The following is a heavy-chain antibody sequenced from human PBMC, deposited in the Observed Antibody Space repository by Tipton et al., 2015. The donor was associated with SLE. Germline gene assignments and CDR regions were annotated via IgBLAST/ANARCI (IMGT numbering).Heavy chain of an antibody. J-gene: IGHJ4*02. CDR1: GGSISSSNW. CDR2: IYHSGST. Sequence: TLSLTCAVSGGSISSSNWWSWVRQPPGKGLEWIGEIYHSGSTNYNPSLKSRVTISVDTSKNQFSLKLSSVTAADTAVYYCARDNYGGKRGFDYWGQGTPVTVSS. D-gene: IGHD4-23*01. CDR3: ARDNYGGKRGFDY. V-gene: IGHV4-4*02.